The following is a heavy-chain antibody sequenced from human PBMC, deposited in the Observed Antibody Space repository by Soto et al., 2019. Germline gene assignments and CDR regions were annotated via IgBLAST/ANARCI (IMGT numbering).Heavy chain of an antibody. V-gene: IGHV4-59*01. CDR1: GGSISNFY. CDR3: ARGKLELYYYGLDV. D-gene: IGHD1-7*01. Sequence: PSETLSLTCTVSGGSISNFYWMWLRQAPGKGLEWIGFVYYSGTTDYSPSLKSRVTVSVDTSKDQFSLNLRSVNAADSAVYYCARGKLELYYYGLDVWGQGTTVTVSS. J-gene: IGHJ6*02. CDR2: VYYSGTT.